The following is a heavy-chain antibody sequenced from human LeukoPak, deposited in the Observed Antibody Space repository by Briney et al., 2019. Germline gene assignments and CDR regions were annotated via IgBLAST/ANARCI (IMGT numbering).Heavy chain of an antibody. CDR3: ARGLSSSWYRAFDI. D-gene: IGHD6-13*01. J-gene: IGHJ3*02. CDR1: GYTFTSYA. CDR2: ISAYNGKT. Sequence: GASVKVSCKASGYTFTSYAISWVRQAPGQGLEWMGWISAYNGKTKYAQKFQGRVTMTTDTSTSTAYMELSSLRSDDTAVYYCARGLSSSWYRAFDIWGQGTMVTVSS. V-gene: IGHV1-18*01.